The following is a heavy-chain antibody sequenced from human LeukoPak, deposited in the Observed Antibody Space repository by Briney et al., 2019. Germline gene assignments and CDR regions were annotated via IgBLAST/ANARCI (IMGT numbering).Heavy chain of an antibody. V-gene: IGHV3-7*03. J-gene: IGHJ6*02. Sequence: GGSLRLSCAASGFTFSSYWMNWARQAPGKGLEWVASINHNGNVNYYVDSVKGRFTISRGNAKNSLYLQMSNLRAEDTAVYFCARGGGMDVWGQGATVTVSS. D-gene: IGHD3-16*01. CDR1: GFTFSSYW. CDR2: INHNGNVN. CDR3: ARGGGMDV.